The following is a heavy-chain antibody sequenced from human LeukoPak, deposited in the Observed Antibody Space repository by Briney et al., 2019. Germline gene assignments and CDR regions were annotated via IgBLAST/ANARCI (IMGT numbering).Heavy chain of an antibody. CDR1: GGSFSGYY. Sequence: SETLSLTCAVYGGSFSGYYWSWIRQPPGKGLEWIGYIYYSGSTNYNPSLKSRVTISVDTSKNQFSLKLSSVTAADTAVYYCARVTNDYVWGSYRADNYYFDYWGQGTLVTVSS. D-gene: IGHD3-16*02. CDR3: ARVTNDYVWGSYRADNYYFDY. J-gene: IGHJ4*02. CDR2: IYYSGST. V-gene: IGHV4-59*01.